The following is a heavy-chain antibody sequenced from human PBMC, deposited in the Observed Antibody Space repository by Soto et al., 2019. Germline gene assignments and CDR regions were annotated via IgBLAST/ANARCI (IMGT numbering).Heavy chain of an antibody. CDR3: ARGRIAVAGSWYWFDP. J-gene: IGHJ5*02. CDR1: GYAFTSYA. CDR2: INAGNGNT. V-gene: IGHV1-3*01. D-gene: IGHD6-19*01. Sequence: EASVKVSCKACGYAFTSYAMHWVRQAPGQRLEWMGWINAGNGNTKYSQKFQGRVTITRDTSASTAYMELSSLRSEDTAVYYCARGRIAVAGSWYWFDPWGQGTLVTVSS.